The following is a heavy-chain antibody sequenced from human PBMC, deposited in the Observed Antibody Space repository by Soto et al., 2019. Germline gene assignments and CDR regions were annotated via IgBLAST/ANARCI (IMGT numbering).Heavy chain of an antibody. CDR3: GRSAPRGVSPGDY. CDR1: GGSIISYY. D-gene: IGHD3-10*01. Sequence: QVQLQESGPGLVKPSETLSLTCIVSGGSIISYYWSWIRQPPGKGLEWIGHIYYSGSTNYNPSLKRRVTISVDTSKNHFSLKLSSGTAADTAVDYCGRSAPRGVSPGDYWGQGTLVTVSS. J-gene: IGHJ4*02. V-gene: IGHV4-59*01. CDR2: IYYSGST.